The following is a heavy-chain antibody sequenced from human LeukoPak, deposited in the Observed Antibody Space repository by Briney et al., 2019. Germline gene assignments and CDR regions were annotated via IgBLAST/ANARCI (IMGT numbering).Heavy chain of an antibody. CDR2: VSFSSSYI. Sequence: SGGSLRLSCAASGFTFSSYAMNWVRQAPGKGLEWVSSVSFSSSYIYYADSVKGRFTISRDNAKNSLYLQMKSLRAEDTAVYYCARGKTSQNIVTRKTYNWFDPWGQGTLVTVSS. D-gene: IGHD2/OR15-2a*01. CDR3: ARGKTSQNIVTRKTYNWFDP. V-gene: IGHV3-21*01. CDR1: GFTFSSYA. J-gene: IGHJ5*02.